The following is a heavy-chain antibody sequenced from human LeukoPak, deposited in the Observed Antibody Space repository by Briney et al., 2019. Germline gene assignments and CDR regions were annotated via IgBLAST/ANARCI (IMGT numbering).Heavy chain of an antibody. J-gene: IGHJ4*02. Sequence: SETLSLTSSVSGGSINSYWWSWIRQPAGKGLEFIGRIYTTGMTNYNPSHKSRVSMSVDTSKIQFSLELRSVTAADTAVYFCARAGYTISSYRFDYWGQGALVTVSS. CDR3: ARAGYTISSYRFDY. CDR2: IYTTGMT. D-gene: IGHD3-16*02. V-gene: IGHV4-4*07. CDR1: GGSINSYW.